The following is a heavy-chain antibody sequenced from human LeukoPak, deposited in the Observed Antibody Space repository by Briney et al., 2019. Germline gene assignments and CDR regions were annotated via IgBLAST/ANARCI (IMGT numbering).Heavy chain of an antibody. Sequence: PGGSLRLSCAASGFTFSSYAMYWVRQAPGNGLEWVSGIFGSGGSTHYADSVKGRFTISRDNSKNTLYLQMNSLRAEDTAVYYCALLGYCSGGICYSTDFLGYVQHWGQGTLVTVSS. D-gene: IGHD2-15*01. V-gene: IGHV3-23*01. CDR2: IFGSGGST. CDR3: ALLGYCSGGICYSTDFLGYVQH. CDR1: GFTFSSYA. J-gene: IGHJ1*01.